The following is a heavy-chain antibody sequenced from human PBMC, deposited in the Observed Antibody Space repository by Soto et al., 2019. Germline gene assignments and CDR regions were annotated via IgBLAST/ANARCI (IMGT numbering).Heavy chain of an antibody. CDR3: ARDFLIDCSSTSCYQGWFDP. D-gene: IGHD2-2*01. CDR1: GDSVSSNSAA. Sequence: QVQLQQSGPGLVKPSQTLSLTCAISGDSVSSNSAAWNWIRQSPSRGLEWLGRTYYRSKWYNDYAVSVKSRITINPDTSKNQFSLQLNSVTPEDTAVYYCARDFLIDCSSTSCYQGWFDPWGQGTLVTVSS. J-gene: IGHJ5*02. V-gene: IGHV6-1*01. CDR2: TYYRSKWYN.